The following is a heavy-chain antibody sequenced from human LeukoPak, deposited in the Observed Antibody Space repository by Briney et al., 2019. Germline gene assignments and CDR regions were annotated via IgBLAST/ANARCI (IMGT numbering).Heavy chain of an antibody. J-gene: IGHJ4*02. CDR1: GFTFNRNW. Sequence: GGSLRLSCAASGFTFNRNWMSWLRQAPGKGLEWVANIKDAGSVKNYADSVKGRFTISRDNAANSVSQLLNSLSAEDTADYYCARDVGKGYFDYWGEGTLVT. CDR2: IKDAGSVK. CDR3: ARDVGKGYFDY. V-gene: IGHV3-7*04.